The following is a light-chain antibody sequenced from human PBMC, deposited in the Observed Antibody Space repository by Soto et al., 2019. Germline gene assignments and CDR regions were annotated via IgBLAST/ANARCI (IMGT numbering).Light chain of an antibody. Sequence: DIVMTQSPLSLPVTPGEPASISCRSSQSLLHSNGYNYLDWYLQKPGQSPQLLIYLGFNRASGVPDRFSGSGSGTDFTLKISRVEAEDVGVYYCMQPLQTPWTFGQGTRVEIK. CDR3: MQPLQTPWT. CDR1: QSLLHSNGYNY. V-gene: IGKV2-28*01. CDR2: LGF. J-gene: IGKJ1*01.